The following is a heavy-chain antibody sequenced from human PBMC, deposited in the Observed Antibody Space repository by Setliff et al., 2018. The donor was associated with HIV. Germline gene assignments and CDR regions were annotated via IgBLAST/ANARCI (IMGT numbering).Heavy chain of an antibody. Sequence: SSETLSLTCTVSDGSISSHYWSWIRQSPGKGLEWIGYVDDTGSTYYNPSLRSRLTISVDTSKNQFSLRLVSVTSADTAVYYCARGDWENRDVDHWGQGTLVTVSS. CDR2: VDDTGST. CDR3: ARGDWENRDVDH. V-gene: IGHV4-59*11. J-gene: IGHJ4*02. D-gene: IGHD2-21*02. CDR1: DGSISSHY.